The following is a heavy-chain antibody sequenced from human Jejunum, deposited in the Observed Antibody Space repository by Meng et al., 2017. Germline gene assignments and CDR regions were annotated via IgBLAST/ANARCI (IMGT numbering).Heavy chain of an antibody. CDR3: VADPTATPFFQLED. V-gene: IGHV3-74*01. J-gene: IGHJ4*02. CDR2: SNSDGSAT. Sequence: GESLKISCAASGFAFNRYWMHWVRQAPGKGLVWVSCSNSDGSATYYADSVKGRFTISRDNAKGTLSLQMNSLRAEDAAVYYCVADPTATPFFQLEDWGQGTPVTVSS. D-gene: IGHD5-24*01. CDR1: GFAFNRYW.